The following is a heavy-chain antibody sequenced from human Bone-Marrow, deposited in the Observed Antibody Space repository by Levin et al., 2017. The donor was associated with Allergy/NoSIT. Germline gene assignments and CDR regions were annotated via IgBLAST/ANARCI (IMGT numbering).Heavy chain of an antibody. CDR1: GGTFSSYA. V-gene: IGHV1-69*01. CDR3: ARTSGSTRRPYYFDY. J-gene: IGHJ4*02. D-gene: IGHD1-26*01. CDR2: IIPIFGTA. Sequence: KISCKASGGTFSSYAISWVRQAPGQGLEWMGGIIPIFGTANYAQKFQGRVTITADESTSTAYMELSSLRSEDTAVYYCARTSGSTRRPYYFDYWGQGTLVTVSS.